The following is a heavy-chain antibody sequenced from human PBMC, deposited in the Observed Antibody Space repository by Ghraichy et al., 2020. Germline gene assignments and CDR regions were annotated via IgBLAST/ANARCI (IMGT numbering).Heavy chain of an antibody. J-gene: IGHJ4*02. CDR2: IYSGGST. V-gene: IGHV3-53*01. CDR3: ASLRAAAGASYFDY. Sequence: GGSLRLSCAASGFTVSSNYMSWIRQAPGKGLEWVSVIYSGGSTYYADSVKGRFTISRDNSKNTLYLQMNSLRAEDTAVYYCASLRAAAGASYFDYWGQGTLVTVSS. CDR1: GFTVSSNY. D-gene: IGHD6-13*01.